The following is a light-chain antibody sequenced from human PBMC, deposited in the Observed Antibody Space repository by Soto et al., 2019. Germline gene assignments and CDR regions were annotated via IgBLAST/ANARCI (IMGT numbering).Light chain of an antibody. CDR3: QQYDTWPSIT. CDR2: GAS. V-gene: IGKV3-15*01. Sequence: EIVMTQSPATLSVSPGEGATLSCRASQSVRTKLAWYQQKAGQAPGLLIYGASTRATGVSDRFSGSGSGTEYTLTISSLQSEDFAVYYCQQYDTWPSITFGQGTRLEIK. CDR1: QSVRTK. J-gene: IGKJ5*01.